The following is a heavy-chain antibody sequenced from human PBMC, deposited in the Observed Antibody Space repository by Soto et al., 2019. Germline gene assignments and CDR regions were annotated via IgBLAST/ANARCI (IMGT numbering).Heavy chain of an antibody. V-gene: IGHV4-34*01. CDR1: GGSFSGYY. Sequence: SETLSLTCAVYGGSFSGYYWSLIRQPPGKGLEWIGEINHSGSTNYNPSLKSRVTISVDTSKNQFSLKLSSVTAADTAVYYCARATVADLLSYYFDYWGQGTLVTVSS. CDR3: ARATVADLLSYYFDY. D-gene: IGHD6-19*01. CDR2: INHSGST. J-gene: IGHJ4*02.